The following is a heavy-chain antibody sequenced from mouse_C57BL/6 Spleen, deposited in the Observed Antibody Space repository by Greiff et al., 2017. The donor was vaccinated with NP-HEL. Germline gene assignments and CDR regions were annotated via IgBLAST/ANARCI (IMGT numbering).Heavy chain of an antibody. CDR3: ARRGYGSYY. CDR1: GYTFTSYW. D-gene: IGHD1-1*01. J-gene: IGHJ2*01. V-gene: IGHV1-69*01. CDR2: IDPSDSYT. Sequence: QVQLQQPGAELVMPGASVKLSCKASGYTFTSYWMHWVKQRPGQGLEWIGEIDPSDSYTNYNQKLKGKSTLTVDKSSSTAYMQLSSLTSEDAAVYYGARRGYGSYYWGQGTTLTVSS.